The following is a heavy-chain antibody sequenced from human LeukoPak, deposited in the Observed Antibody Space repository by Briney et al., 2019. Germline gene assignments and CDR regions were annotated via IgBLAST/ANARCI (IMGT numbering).Heavy chain of an antibody. V-gene: IGHV1-69*04. D-gene: IGHD7-27*01. CDR3: ARDSTGEIGVVGY. J-gene: IGHJ4*02. CDR1: GGTFSSYA. Sequence: SVKVSCKASGGTFSSYAISWVRQAPGQGLEWMGRIIPILGIANYAQKFQGRVTITADKSTSTAYMELSSLRSEDTAVYYCARDSTGEIGVVGYWGQGTLVTVSS. CDR2: IIPILGIA.